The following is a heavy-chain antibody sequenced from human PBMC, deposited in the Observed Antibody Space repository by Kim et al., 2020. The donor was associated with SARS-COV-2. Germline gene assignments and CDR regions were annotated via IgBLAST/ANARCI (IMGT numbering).Heavy chain of an antibody. CDR2: IYHSGST. CDR3: ARGWPPFYYYGSGSYKVGYFDY. J-gene: IGHJ4*02. D-gene: IGHD3-10*01. CDR1: GGSISSSNW. Sequence: SETLSLTCAVSGGSISSSNWWSWVRQPPGKGLEWIGEIYHSGSTNYNPSLKSRVTISVDKSKNQFSLKLSSVTAADTAVYYCARGWPPFYYYGSGSYKVGYFDYWGQGTLVTVSS. V-gene: IGHV4-4*02.